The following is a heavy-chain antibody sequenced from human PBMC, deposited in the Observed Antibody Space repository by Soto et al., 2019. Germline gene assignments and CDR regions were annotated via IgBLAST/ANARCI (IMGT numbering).Heavy chain of an antibody. CDR1: GYTFTAHA. D-gene: IGHD6-25*01. V-gene: IGHV1-3*01. Sequence: ASVKVSCKASGYTFTAHAMHWVRQAPGQGLEWMGWINAGNGNTKYSQKFQGRVTITRDTSASTAYMELSSLRSEDTAVYCCARAVAAPADFDYWGQGTLVTVSS. CDR2: INAGNGNT. CDR3: ARAVAAPADFDY. J-gene: IGHJ4*02.